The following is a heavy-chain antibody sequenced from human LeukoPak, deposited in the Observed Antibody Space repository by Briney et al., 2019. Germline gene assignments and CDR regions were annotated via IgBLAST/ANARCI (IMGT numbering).Heavy chain of an antibody. CDR2: IYHSGST. Sequence: PSETLSLTCTVSGYSISSGYYWGWIRQPPGKGLEWIGSIYHSGSTYYNPSLKSRVTISVDTSKNQFSLKLSSVTAADTAVYYCARGEAVPIIGPIAPFDYWGQGILVTVSS. J-gene: IGHJ4*02. V-gene: IGHV4-38-2*02. CDR1: GYSISSGYY. CDR3: ARGEAVPIIGPIAPFDY. D-gene: IGHD6-13*01.